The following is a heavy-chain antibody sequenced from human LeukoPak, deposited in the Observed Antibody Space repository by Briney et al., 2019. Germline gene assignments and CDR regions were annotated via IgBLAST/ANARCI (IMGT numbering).Heavy chain of an antibody. CDR2: INPGDSDT. V-gene: IGHV5-51*01. Sequence: GASLQTSCNSSGYSFINYWIGWVRQMPGKGLEWMGIINPGDSDTRYRPSLQGQVTISVDKSITTAYLQWSSLKASDTARYYCARLPNYYDAGGLAFDIWGEGTLVTVSS. CDR1: GYSFINYW. CDR3: ARLPNYYDAGGLAFDI. D-gene: IGHD3-16*01. J-gene: IGHJ3*02.